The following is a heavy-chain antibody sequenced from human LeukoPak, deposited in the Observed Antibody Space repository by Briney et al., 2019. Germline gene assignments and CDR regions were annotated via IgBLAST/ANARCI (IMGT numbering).Heavy chain of an antibody. CDR1: GLTFGNTW. J-gene: IGHJ3*02. Sequence: GGSLRLSCVASGLTFGNTWMTWVRQAPGKGLEWVGLIRSKTDGGTTDYAAPLKDRFTILRDDSKSTLFLQMNSLKADDTAVYYCATDTATEARHIWGQGTTVTVSS. CDR3: ATDTATEARHI. V-gene: IGHV3-15*01. CDR2: IRSKTDGGTT. D-gene: IGHD2-21*02.